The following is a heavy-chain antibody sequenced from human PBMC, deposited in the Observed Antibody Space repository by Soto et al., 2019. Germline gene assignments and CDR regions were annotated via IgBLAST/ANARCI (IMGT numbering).Heavy chain of an antibody. CDR3: ARDDVLTSLAYYFDY. CDR2: INSDGSST. CDR1: GFTFSSYW. V-gene: IGHV3-74*01. Sequence: LRLSCAASGFTFSSYWMHWVRQAPGKGLVWVSRINSDGSSTSYADSAKGRFTISRDNAKNTLYLQMNSLRAEDTAVYYCARDDVLTSLAYYFDYWGQGTLVTVSS. D-gene: IGHD3-9*01. J-gene: IGHJ4*02.